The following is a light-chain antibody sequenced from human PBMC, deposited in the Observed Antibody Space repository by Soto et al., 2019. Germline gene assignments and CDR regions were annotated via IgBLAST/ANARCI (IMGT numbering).Light chain of an antibody. Sequence: EIVLTQSPATLSLSPRERATLSCRANQSISSFLAWYQQKPGQAPRLLIYGASNRATGIPARFSGSGSGTDFTLTISSLETEDFAVYYCQQNFNGPITFGQGTRLEIK. CDR3: QQNFNGPIT. V-gene: IGKV3-11*01. J-gene: IGKJ5*01. CDR1: QSISSF. CDR2: GAS.